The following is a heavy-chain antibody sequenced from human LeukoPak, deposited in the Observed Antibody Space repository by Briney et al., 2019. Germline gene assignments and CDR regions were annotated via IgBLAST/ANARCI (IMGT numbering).Heavy chain of an antibody. CDR1: GGTVSSNSAT. D-gene: IGHD6-13*01. Sequence: SQTLSLTCAISGGTVSSNSATWNWISQPPSRGLEWLGSTYYRSKCSNDYAVSVKIQVTINPSTSKNQFSLQRNSVTPAYTSVNYWARDLFRSRWYGMDVWGQRATVTVSS. J-gene: IGHJ6*02. V-gene: IGHV6-1*01. CDR3: ARDLFRSRWYGMDV. CDR2: TYYRSKCSN.